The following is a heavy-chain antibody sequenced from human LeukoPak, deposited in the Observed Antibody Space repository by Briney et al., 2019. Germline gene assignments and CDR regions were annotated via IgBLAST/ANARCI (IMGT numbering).Heavy chain of an antibody. J-gene: IGHJ3*02. D-gene: IGHD1-26*01. CDR2: TNPNSGGT. Sequence: ASVKVSCKASGYTFTGYYMHWVRQAPGQGLEWMGWTNPNSGGTNYAQKFQGRVTMTRDTSISTAYMELSRLRSDDTAVYYCARFARYSGSYAAFDIWGQGTMVTVSS. V-gene: IGHV1-2*02. CDR3: ARFARYSGSYAAFDI. CDR1: GYTFTGYY.